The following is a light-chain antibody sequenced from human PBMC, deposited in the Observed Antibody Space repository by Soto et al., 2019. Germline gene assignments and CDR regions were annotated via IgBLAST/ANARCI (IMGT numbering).Light chain of an antibody. CDR3: QESFSPLYT. CDR2: AAS. J-gene: IGKJ2*01. Sequence: DIQLTQSPSSLSGSVGDRVTITCRASQTIHNYLNWYQQIPGKAPKLLIYAASNLRGGVPSRFSGGGSGTDFTLTINSLQPEDFATYYCQESFSPLYTFGQGTKVDIK. V-gene: IGKV1-39*01. CDR1: QTIHNY.